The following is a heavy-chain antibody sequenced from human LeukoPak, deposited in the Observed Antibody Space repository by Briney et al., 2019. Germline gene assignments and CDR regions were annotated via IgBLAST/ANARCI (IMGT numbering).Heavy chain of an antibody. Sequence: SETLSLTCTVSGGSISSYYWGWIRQPPGKGLEWIANIYHSGSTYYNPSLSSRVIISLDTSNNQFSLKLTFVTAADTAVYYCARGFGSSWYLNWFDPWGQGTLVTVSS. V-gene: IGHV4-38-2*02. CDR1: GGSISSYY. D-gene: IGHD6-13*01. CDR3: ARGFGSSWYLNWFDP. CDR2: IYHSGST. J-gene: IGHJ5*02.